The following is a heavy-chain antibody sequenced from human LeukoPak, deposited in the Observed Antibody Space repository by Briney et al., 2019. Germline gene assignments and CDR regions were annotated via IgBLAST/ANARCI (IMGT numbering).Heavy chain of an antibody. CDR2: INHSGST. V-gene: IGHV4-34*01. D-gene: IGHD3-3*02. Sequence: PSETLSLTCAVYGGSFSGYYWSWIRQPPGKGLEWIGEINHSGSTNYNPSLKSRVTISVDTSKNQLSLKPSSVTAADTAVYYCARHFRGSSLLNWGQGTLVTVSS. CDR3: ARHFRGSSLLN. J-gene: IGHJ4*02. CDR1: GGSFSGYY.